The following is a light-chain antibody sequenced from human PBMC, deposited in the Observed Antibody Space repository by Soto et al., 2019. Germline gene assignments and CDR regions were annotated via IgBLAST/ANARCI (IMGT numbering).Light chain of an antibody. Sequence: EIVMTQAPVTLSLSPGERATLSGRASQTLSSSYLAWYQQKPGQAPRLLIYGASSRATGIPDRFSGSGSGTDFTLTISRLEPEDFAVYYCQQYGSSRTFGQGTKVDIK. CDR2: GAS. CDR1: QTLSSSY. V-gene: IGKV3-20*01. CDR3: QQYGSSRT. J-gene: IGKJ1*01.